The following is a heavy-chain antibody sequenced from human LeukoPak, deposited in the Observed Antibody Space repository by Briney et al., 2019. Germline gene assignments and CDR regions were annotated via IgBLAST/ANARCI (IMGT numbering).Heavy chain of an antibody. D-gene: IGHD3-22*01. J-gene: IGHJ4*02. CDR2: ISYDGSNK. CDR1: GFTFSSYA. Sequence: PGRSLRLAWAASGFTFSSYAMHCVRQAPGKGLEWVAVISYDGSNKYHADSVKGRFTISRDNPKNTLYLQMNSLRATDTAVYFCAKDRHSSGYYFDYWGEGTPVTVSS. V-gene: IGHV3-30*18. CDR3: AKDRHSSGYYFDY.